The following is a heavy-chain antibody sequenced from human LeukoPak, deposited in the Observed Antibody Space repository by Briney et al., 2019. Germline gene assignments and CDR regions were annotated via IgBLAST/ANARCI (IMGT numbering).Heavy chain of an antibody. CDR1: GLTFSSHS. CDR2: ITSSSRTT. Sequence: PGGSLRLPCAVSGLTFSSHSMNWVRQAPGKGLEWLSHITSSSRTTYYADSVKGRFTISRDNAKNSLYLQMNSLRAEDTAVYYCASWAGTATGFSGPFDYWGQGTLVTVSS. D-gene: IGHD6-13*01. J-gene: IGHJ4*02. CDR3: ASWAGTATGFSGPFDY. V-gene: IGHV3-48*01.